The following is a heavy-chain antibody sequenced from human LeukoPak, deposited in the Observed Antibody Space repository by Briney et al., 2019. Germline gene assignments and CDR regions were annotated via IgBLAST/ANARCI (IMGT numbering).Heavy chain of an antibody. CDR1: GYTFSDYY. Sequence: ASVKVSCKASGYTFSDYYLHWVRQAPGQGLECMAWINPNNGGTNYAQNFQGRVTVTRDTSISTTYMELNNLRSDDTAVYYCARDRVRILDYWGQGTLVTVSS. D-gene: IGHD2-15*01. CDR2: INPNNGGT. J-gene: IGHJ4*02. V-gene: IGHV1-2*02. CDR3: ARDRVRILDY.